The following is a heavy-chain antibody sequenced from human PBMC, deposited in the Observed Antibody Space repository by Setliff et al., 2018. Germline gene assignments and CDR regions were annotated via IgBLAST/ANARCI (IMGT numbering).Heavy chain of an antibody. CDR1: GGTFSDYY. CDR3: ARVRYSGSYGYYYYYMDV. Sequence: PSETLSLTCAAYGGTFSDYYWTWIRQSPGKGLEWVGEINHRGSTNYNPSLKSRVTMSVDTSKNQFSLKLSSVTAADTAVYYCARVRYSGSYGYYYYYMDVWGKGTTVTVSS. J-gene: IGHJ6*03. V-gene: IGHV4-34*01. D-gene: IGHD1-26*01. CDR2: INHRGST.